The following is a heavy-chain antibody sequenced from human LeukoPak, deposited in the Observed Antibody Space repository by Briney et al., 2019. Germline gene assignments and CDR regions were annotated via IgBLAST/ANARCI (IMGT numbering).Heavy chain of an antibody. Sequence: SVKVSCKASGGTFSSYAISWVRQAPGQGLEWMGGIIPIFGTANYAQEFQGRVTITTDESTSTAYMELSSLRSEDTAVYYCARVGIAAAGGYWFDPWGQGTLVTVSS. CDR3: ARVGIAAAGGYWFDP. V-gene: IGHV1-69*05. J-gene: IGHJ5*02. CDR1: GGTFSSYA. D-gene: IGHD6-13*01. CDR2: IIPIFGTA.